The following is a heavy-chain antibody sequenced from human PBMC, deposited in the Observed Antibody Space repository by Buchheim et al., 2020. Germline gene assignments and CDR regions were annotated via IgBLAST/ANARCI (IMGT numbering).Heavy chain of an antibody. Sequence: EVQLVESGGGLVQPGGSLRLSCAASGFTFSSYWMHWVRQAPGKGLVCVARINSDGRTTTYADSVKGRFTISRDNAMNTLYLQMNSLRAEDTAVYYCVTSGSYYYYARDVWGQGTT. D-gene: IGHD3-22*01. CDR1: GFTFSSYW. CDR3: VTSGSYYYYARDV. V-gene: IGHV3-74*01. CDR2: INSDGRTT. J-gene: IGHJ6*02.